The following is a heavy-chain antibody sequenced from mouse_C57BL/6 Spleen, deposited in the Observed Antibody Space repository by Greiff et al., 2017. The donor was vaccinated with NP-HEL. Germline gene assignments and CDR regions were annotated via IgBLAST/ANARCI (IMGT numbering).Heavy chain of an antibody. D-gene: IGHD2-4*01. CDR3: AREGLGDY. J-gene: IGHJ2*01. V-gene: IGHV1-42*01. Sequence: VHVKQSGPELVKPGASVKLSCKASGYSFTGYYMNWVKQSPEKSLEWIGEINPSTGGTTYNQKFKAKATLTVDKSSSTAYMQLKSLTSEDSAVYYCAREGLGDYWGQGTTLTVSS. CDR2: INPSTGGT. CDR1: GYSFTGYY.